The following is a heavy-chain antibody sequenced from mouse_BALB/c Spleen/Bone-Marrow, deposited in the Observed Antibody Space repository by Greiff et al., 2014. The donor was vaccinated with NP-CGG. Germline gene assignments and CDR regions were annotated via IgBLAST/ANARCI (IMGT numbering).Heavy chain of an antibody. D-gene: IGHD2-14*01. J-gene: IGHJ4*01. CDR3: ARENYRYAMDY. CDR2: IWGDGST. CDR1: GFSLTNYG. Sequence: QVQLQQSGPGLVAPSQSLSITCTVSGFSLTNYGVNWVRQPPGKGLEWLGMIWGDGSTDYNSACKSRLSISKDNSKSQLFLKMNSLQTDDTARYYCARENYRYAMDYWGQGTSVTVSS. V-gene: IGHV2-6-7*01.